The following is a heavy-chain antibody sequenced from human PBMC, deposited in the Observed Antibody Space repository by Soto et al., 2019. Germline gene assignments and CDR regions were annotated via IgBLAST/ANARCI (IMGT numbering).Heavy chain of an antibody. V-gene: IGHV3-30*18. CDR2: ISYDGSNK. D-gene: IGHD2-2*01. Sequence: QVQLVESGGGVVQPGRSLRLSCAASGFTFSSYGMHWVRQAPGKGLEWVAVISYDGSNKYYADSVKGRFTISRDNSKNPLYLQMNSLRAEDTAVYYCSKDIVLVPAALLGVHYYYYYGMDVWGQGTTVTVSS. CDR1: GFTFSSYG. CDR3: SKDIVLVPAALLGVHYYYYYGMDV. J-gene: IGHJ6*02.